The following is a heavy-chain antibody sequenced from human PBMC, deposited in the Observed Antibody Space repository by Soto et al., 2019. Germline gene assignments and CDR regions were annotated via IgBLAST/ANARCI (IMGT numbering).Heavy chain of an antibody. CDR2: IYYSGST. CDR1: GGSISSYY. J-gene: IGHJ4*02. Sequence: SETLSLTCTVSGGSISSYYWSWIRQPPGKGLEWIGYIYYSGSTNYNPSLKSRVTISVDTSKNQFSLKLSSVTAADTAVYYCARAVITMVRGVIMRSFDYWGQGTLVTVSS. D-gene: IGHD3-10*01. V-gene: IGHV4-59*08. CDR3: ARAVITMVRGVIMRSFDY.